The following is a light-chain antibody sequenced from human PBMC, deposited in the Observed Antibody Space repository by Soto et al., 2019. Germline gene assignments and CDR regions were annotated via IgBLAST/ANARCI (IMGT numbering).Light chain of an antibody. V-gene: IGKV3-15*01. CDR3: QQYMSWPPT. J-gene: IGKJ1*01. CDR2: GIS. CDR1: QSVNSY. Sequence: EIVLTQSPATLALSPGDRATLSCRASQSVNSYLAWYQQKPGQAPRLLIYGISNRAPDTPDRFSGSGSGTEFTRTISSLQSEDFAVYYCQQYMSWPPTFGQGTKGDSK.